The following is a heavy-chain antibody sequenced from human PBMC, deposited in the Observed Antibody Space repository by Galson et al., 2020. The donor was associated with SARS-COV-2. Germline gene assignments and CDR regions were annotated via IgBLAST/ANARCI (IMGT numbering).Heavy chain of an antibody. D-gene: IGHD6-19*01. CDR1: GYTFTSYG. Sequence: ASVKVSCKASGYTFTSYGISWVRQAPGQGLEWMGWISAYNGNTNYAQKLQGRVTMTTDTSTSTAYMELRSLRSDDTAVYYCAIDITQEQWLVWDWYFDLWGRGTLVTVSS. CDR2: ISAYNGNT. V-gene: IGHV1-18*01. CDR3: AIDITQEQWLVWDWYFDL. J-gene: IGHJ2*01.